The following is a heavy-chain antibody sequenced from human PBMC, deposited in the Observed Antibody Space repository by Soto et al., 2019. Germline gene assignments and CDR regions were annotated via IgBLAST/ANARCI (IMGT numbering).Heavy chain of an antibody. J-gene: IGHJ6*02. D-gene: IGHD3-3*01. V-gene: IGHV1-46*01. CDR3: ATSGLRFLEWLSHYDYYGMDV. CDR2: INPSGGST. Sequence: QVQLVQSGAEVKKPGASVKVSCKASGYTFTSYYMHWVRQAPGQGLEWMGIINPSGGSTSYAQKFQGRVTMTRDTSTSTVYMELSSLRSEDTAVYYCATSGLRFLEWLSHYDYYGMDVWGQGTTVTVSS. CDR1: GYTFTSYY.